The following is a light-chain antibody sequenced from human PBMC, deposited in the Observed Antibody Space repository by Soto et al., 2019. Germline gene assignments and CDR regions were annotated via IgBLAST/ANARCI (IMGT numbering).Light chain of an antibody. J-gene: IGKJ4*02. CDR2: GAS. Sequence: EIVLTQSPGTLSLSPGERATLSCRASQSVGTYLAWYQQKPGQAPRLLIYGASSRATGIPDRFSGSGSGTDFTLTISRLEPEEFAVYYCQQYVSTPLTFGGGTKVEIK. V-gene: IGKV3-20*01. CDR3: QQYVSTPLT. CDR1: QSVGTY.